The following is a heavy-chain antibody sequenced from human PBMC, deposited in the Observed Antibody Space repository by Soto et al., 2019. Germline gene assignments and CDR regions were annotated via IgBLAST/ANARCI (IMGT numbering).Heavy chain of an antibody. J-gene: IGHJ6*04. CDR1: GGTFSSYA. Sequence: RASVKVSCKASGGTFSSYAISWVRQAPGQGLEWMGGIIPIVSTANYAQKFQGRVTITADESTSTAYMELSSLRSEDTAVYYCARSITMLRGGYYGMDVSGNAANVTVS. V-gene: IGHV1-69*13. CDR3: ARSITMLRGGYYGMDV. CDR2: IIPIVSTA. D-gene: IGHD3-10*01.